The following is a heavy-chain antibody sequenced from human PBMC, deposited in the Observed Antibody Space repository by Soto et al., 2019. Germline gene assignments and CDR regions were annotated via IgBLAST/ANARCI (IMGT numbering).Heavy chain of an antibody. Sequence: ASVKVSCKASGYTFTSYGISWVRQAPGQGLEWMGWISAYNGNTNYAQKLQGRVTMTTDTSTSTAYMELRSLRSDDTAVYYCAREGWVDIVATIYYYYGMDVWGQGTTVTVSS. CDR3: AREGWVDIVATIYYYYGMDV. CDR2: ISAYNGNT. D-gene: IGHD5-12*01. J-gene: IGHJ6*02. V-gene: IGHV1-18*01. CDR1: GYTFTSYG.